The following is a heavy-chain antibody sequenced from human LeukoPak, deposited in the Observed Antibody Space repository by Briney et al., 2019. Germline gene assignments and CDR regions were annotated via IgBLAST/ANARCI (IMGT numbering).Heavy chain of an antibody. CDR1: GGSISSGGYY. CDR2: IYYSGST. Sequence: SETLSLTCTVSGGSISSGGYYWSWIRQHPGKGLEWIGYIYYSGSTYYNPSLKSRVTISVDTSKNQFSLKLSSVTAADTAVYYCARDMRITMVRGGPFYYYGMDVWGQGTTVTVSS. V-gene: IGHV4-31*03. CDR3: ARDMRITMVRGGPFYYYGMDV. J-gene: IGHJ6*02. D-gene: IGHD3-10*01.